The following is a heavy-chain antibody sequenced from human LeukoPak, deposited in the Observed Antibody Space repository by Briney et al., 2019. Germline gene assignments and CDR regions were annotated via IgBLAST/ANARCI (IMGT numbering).Heavy chain of an antibody. D-gene: IGHD1-14*01. J-gene: IGHJ4*02. Sequence: EGSLRLSCAASGFTFDDYAMHWVRQAPGKGLEWVSAISGSGGSTYYADSVKGRFTISRDNSKNTLYLQMNSLRAEDTAVYYCAKEVGTGGDYWGQGTLVTVSS. CDR2: ISGSGGST. CDR1: GFTFDDYA. CDR3: AKEVGTGGDY. V-gene: IGHV3-23*01.